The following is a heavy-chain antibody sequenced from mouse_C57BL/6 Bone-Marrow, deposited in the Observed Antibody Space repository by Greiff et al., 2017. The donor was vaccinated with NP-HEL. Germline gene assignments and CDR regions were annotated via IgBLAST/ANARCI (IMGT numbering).Heavy chain of an antibody. J-gene: IGHJ1*03. Sequence: EVKLVESGGGLVQSGRSLRLSCATSGFTFSDFYMEWVRQAPGKGLEWIAASRNKANDYTTAYSASVKGRFIVSRDTSQSILYLQMNALRAEDTAIYYCARDAYNYYYGSSYGYFDVWGTGTTVTVSS. CDR2: SRNKANDYTT. CDR1: GFTFSDFY. CDR3: ARDAYNYYYGSSYGYFDV. V-gene: IGHV7-1*01. D-gene: IGHD1-1*01.